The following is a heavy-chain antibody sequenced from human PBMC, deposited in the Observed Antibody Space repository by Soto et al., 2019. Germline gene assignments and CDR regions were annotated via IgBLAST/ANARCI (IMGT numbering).Heavy chain of an antibody. J-gene: IGHJ3*02. CDR3: ARAGYKDAFDI. CDR1: GFTFSSYA. D-gene: IGHD5-12*01. CDR2: IRGSGGST. V-gene: IGHV3-23*01. Sequence: GGSLRLSCAASGFTFSSYAMSWFRQAPGKGLEWVPAIRGSGGSTYYADSVKGRFTISRDNSKNTLYLQMNSLRAEDTAVYYCARAGYKDAFDIWGQGTMVTVSS.